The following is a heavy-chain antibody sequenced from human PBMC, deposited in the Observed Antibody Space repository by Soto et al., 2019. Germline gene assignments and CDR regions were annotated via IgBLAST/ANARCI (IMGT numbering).Heavy chain of an antibody. Sequence: EVQLVESGGGLVQPGGSLRLSCAASGFTVSSSSMSWVRQAPGKGLEWVSAIYSDASTYYAESVKGRFTISRDNSKNMLTLQMTSLRAEDTAVFYCARSGDWIGYFDLWGRGTLVTVSS. D-gene: IGHD1-1*01. V-gene: IGHV3-66*01. J-gene: IGHJ2*01. CDR2: IYSDAST. CDR3: ARSGDWIGYFDL. CDR1: GFTVSSSS.